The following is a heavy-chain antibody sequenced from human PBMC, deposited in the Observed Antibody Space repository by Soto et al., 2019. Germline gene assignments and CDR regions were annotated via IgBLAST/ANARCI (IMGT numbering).Heavy chain of an antibody. Sequence: SETLSLTCTVSGGSISSGDFYWSWIRQPPGKGLEWIGYIHYSGTTYYNPSLKSRITMSLDTSQIQFSLDLSSVTATDTAVYYCARGIRAHYIWVSSIYYFDYWGQGALVTVSS. V-gene: IGHV4-30-4*01. D-gene: IGHD3-16*01. CDR3: ARGIRAHYIWVSSIYYFDY. CDR1: GGSISSGDFY. J-gene: IGHJ4*02. CDR2: IHYSGTT.